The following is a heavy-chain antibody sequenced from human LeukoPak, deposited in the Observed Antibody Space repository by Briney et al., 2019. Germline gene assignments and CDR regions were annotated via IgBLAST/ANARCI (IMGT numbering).Heavy chain of an antibody. CDR1: GGTFSSYA. CDR3: ARDTDSNYAGD. J-gene: IGHJ4*02. V-gene: IGHV1-69*13. Sequence: ASVKVSCKASGGTFSSYAISWVRQAPEQGLEWMGGIIPIFGTANYAQKFQGRVTITADESTSTAYMELRSLRSDDTAVYYCARDTDSNYAGDWGQGTLVTVSS. CDR2: IIPIFGTA. D-gene: IGHD4-11*01.